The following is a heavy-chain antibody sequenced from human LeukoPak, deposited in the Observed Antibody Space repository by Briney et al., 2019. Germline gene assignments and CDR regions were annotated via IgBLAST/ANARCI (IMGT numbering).Heavy chain of an antibody. CDR1: GFTCDDYG. CDR3: ARVDRSADYSLDY. Sequence: PGGSLRLSCAASGFTCDDYGMSWVRQAPGKGLEWVSGINLSSSSRGYADSVKGRFTISRDSAKKFLYLQMNTLRVEDTALYYCARVDRSADYSLDYWGQGSLVTVSS. J-gene: IGHJ4*02. CDR2: INLSSSSR. V-gene: IGHV3-20*04. D-gene: IGHD3-22*01.